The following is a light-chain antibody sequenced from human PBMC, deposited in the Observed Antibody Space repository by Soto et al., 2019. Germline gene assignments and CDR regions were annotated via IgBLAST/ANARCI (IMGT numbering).Light chain of an antibody. CDR1: QSVSGSY. CDR3: QQYGSSPLFI. CDR2: GAS. V-gene: IGKV3-20*01. Sequence: EIVLPQSPGTLSLSPGERATLSCRASQSVSGSYLAWYQQKPGQAPRLLIYGASSRATGIPDRFSGSGSGTDFTLTISRLEPEDFAVYYCQQYGSSPLFIFGPGTTVDIK. J-gene: IGKJ3*01.